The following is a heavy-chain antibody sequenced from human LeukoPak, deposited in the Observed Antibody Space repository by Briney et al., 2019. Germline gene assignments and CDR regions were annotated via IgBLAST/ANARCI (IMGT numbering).Heavy chain of an antibody. CDR1: GFIFKSYW. J-gene: IGHJ6*03. Sequence: GGSLRLSCAASGFIFKSYWVSWVRQAPGKGLEWVSAISGSGGNTYYADSVKGRFTISRDNSKNTLYLQMNSLRAEDTAVYYCALTKEYYDILTGYFPSYMDVWGKGTTVTVSS. D-gene: IGHD3-9*01. CDR3: ALTKEYYDILTGYFPSYMDV. V-gene: IGHV3-23*01. CDR2: ISGSGGNT.